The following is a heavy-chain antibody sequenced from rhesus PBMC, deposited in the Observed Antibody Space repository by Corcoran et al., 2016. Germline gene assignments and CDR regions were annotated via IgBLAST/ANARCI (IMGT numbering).Heavy chain of an antibody. Sequence: QVQLQESGPGVVKPSETLSLTCAVSGGSISSGYDWRWIRQPPGKGLEWVGYSYGSSGSTNYNPSLKNRGTISKDASKNQFSLKLSSVTAADTAVYYCARGIVGTPDYWGQGVLVTVSS. CDR2: SYGSSGST. D-gene: IGHD1S39*01. CDR1: GGSISSGYD. CDR3: ARGIVGTPDY. J-gene: IGHJ4*01. V-gene: IGHV4-76*01.